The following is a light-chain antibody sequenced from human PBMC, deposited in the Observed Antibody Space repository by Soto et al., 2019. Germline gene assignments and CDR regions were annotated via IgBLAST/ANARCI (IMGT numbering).Light chain of an antibody. CDR2: GVS. V-gene: IGKV3-15*01. Sequence: DIVLTQSPGTLSLSPGERATLSCRASQSVRSSYLAWFQQKPGQAPSLLIYGVSTRATGVPVRFSGSGSGTEFTLTINSLQSEDFAVYYCQQYNNWPHTFGQGTKVDIK. J-gene: IGKJ2*01. CDR1: QSVRSSY. CDR3: QQYNNWPHT.